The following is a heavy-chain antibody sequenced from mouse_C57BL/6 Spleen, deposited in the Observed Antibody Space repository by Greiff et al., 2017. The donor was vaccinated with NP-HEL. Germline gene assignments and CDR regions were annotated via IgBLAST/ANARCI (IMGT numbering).Heavy chain of an antibody. Sequence: VQLKQSGPELVKPGASVKISCKASGYSFTGYYMNWVKQSPEKSLEWIGEINPSTGGTTYNQKFKAKATLTVDKSSSTAYMQLKSLTSEDSAVYYCARRGPSMDYWGQGTSVTVSP. V-gene: IGHV1-42*01. J-gene: IGHJ4*01. CDR3: ARRGPSMDY. CDR2: INPSTGGT. CDR1: GYSFTGYY.